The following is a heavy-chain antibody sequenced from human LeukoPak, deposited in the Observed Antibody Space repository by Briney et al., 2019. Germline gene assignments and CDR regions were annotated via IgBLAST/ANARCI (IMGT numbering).Heavy chain of an antibody. D-gene: IGHD6-19*01. CDR2: IYHSGST. Sequence: SETLSLTCTVSGYSISSGYYWGWIRQPPGKGLEWIGSIYHSGSTNYNPSLKSRVTISVDKSKNQFSLKLSSVTAADTAVYYCARDPQQWLVRGWFDPWGQGTLVTVSS. J-gene: IGHJ5*02. CDR1: GYSISSGYY. V-gene: IGHV4-38-2*02. CDR3: ARDPQQWLVRGWFDP.